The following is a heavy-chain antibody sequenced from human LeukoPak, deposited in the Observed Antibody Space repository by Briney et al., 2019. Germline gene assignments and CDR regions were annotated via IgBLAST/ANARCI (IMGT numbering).Heavy chain of an antibody. D-gene: IGHD2-8*01. V-gene: IGHV4-38-2*02. CDR2: IYHSGST. Sequence: ETLSLTCTVSGYSISSGYYWGWIRQPPGKGLEWIGSIYHSGSTYYSPYLKSRVTILVDTSKNQFSLRLSSVTAADTAVYYCARGFRGVGAFDIWGQGTMVTVSS. CDR1: GYSISSGYY. J-gene: IGHJ3*02. CDR3: ARGFRGVGAFDI.